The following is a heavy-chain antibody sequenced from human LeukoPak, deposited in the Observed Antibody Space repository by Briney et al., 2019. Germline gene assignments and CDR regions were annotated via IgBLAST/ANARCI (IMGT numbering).Heavy chain of an antibody. J-gene: IGHJ5*02. CDR2: ISGSGGST. V-gene: IGHV3-23*01. CDR3: AKDRMQQWLGTNWFDP. Sequence: GGSLRLSCAASGFTSSSYAVSWVRQAPGKGLEWVSAISGSGGSTYYADSVKGRFTISRDNSKNTLYLQMNSLRAEDTAVYYCAKDRMQQWLGTNWFDPWGQGTLVTVSS. CDR1: GFTSSSYA. D-gene: IGHD6-19*01.